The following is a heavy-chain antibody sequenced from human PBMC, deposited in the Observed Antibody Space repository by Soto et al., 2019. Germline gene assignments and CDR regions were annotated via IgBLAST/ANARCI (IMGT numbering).Heavy chain of an antibody. D-gene: IGHD2-15*01. CDR1: GYIFIDYW. Sequence: GESLKITCKASGYIFIDYWIGWVRQMPGKGLEWMGIVYPRDSDTRYSPSFQGQVTISADRSTGTAFLQWRSLKASDTALYYCARPPLPGYSIHFNSWGQGTLVTVSS. J-gene: IGHJ4*02. V-gene: IGHV5-51*01. CDR2: VYPRDSDT. CDR3: ARPPLPGYSIHFNS.